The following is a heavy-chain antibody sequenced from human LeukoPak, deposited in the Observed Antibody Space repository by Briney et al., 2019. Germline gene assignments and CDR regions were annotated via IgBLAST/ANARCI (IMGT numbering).Heavy chain of an antibody. V-gene: IGHV4-39*01. D-gene: IGHD4-17*01. CDR2: IYYSGST. Sequence: SETLSLTCTVSGGSISSSSYYWGWIRQPPGKGLEWIGSIYYSGSTYYNPSLKSRVTISVDTSKNQFSLKLSSVTAADTAVYYCARHGRPMVTRYYSWFDPWGQGTLVTVSS. CDR3: ARHGRPMVTRYYSWFDP. CDR1: GGSISSSSYY. J-gene: IGHJ5*02.